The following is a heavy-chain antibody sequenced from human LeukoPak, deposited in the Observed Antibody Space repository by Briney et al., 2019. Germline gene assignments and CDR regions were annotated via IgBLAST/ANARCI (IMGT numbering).Heavy chain of an antibody. CDR3: ARDSGWYDYYYYMDV. V-gene: IGHV1-69*05. CDR1: GGTFSSYA. Sequence: SVKVSCKASGGTFSSYAISWVRQAPGQGLERMGRIIPIFGTANYAQKFQGRVTITTDESTSTAYMELSSLRSEDTAVYYCARDSGWYDYYYYMDVWGKGTTVTVSS. CDR2: IIPIFGTA. J-gene: IGHJ6*03. D-gene: IGHD6-19*01.